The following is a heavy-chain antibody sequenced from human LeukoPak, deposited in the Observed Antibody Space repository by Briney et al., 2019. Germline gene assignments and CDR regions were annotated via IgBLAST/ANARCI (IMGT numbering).Heavy chain of an antibody. CDR2: IYYSGST. CDR3: ARVSDYYYYGMDV. CDR1: GGSVSSGSYY. Sequence: KPSETLSLTCTVSGGSVSSGSYYWSWIRQPPGKGLKWIGYIYYSGSTNYNPSLKSRVTISVDTSKNQFSLKLSSVTAADTAVYYCARVSDYYYYGMDVWGQGTTVTVSS. V-gene: IGHV4-61*01. J-gene: IGHJ6*02.